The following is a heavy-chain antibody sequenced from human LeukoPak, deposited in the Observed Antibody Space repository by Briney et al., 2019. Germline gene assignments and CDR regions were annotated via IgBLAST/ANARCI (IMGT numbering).Heavy chain of an antibody. Sequence: GESLKISCKGSGYSFTSYWIGWVRQQPGQGLEWMGIIYPGGSDTRDSPSFRGQVTISADTSISTAYLQWSSLKASDTAIYYCVRHDLDNDYYGMDVWGQGTTVTVSS. CDR3: VRHDLDNDYYGMDV. D-gene: IGHD5-24*01. J-gene: IGHJ6*02. V-gene: IGHV5-51*01. CDR2: IYPGGSDT. CDR1: GYSFTSYW.